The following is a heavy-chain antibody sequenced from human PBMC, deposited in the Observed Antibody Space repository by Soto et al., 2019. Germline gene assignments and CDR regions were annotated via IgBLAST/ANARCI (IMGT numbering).Heavy chain of an antibody. CDR2: ISSSSSYI. Sequence: GGSLRLSCAASGFTFSSYSMNWVRQAPGKGLEWVSSISSSSSYIYYADSVKGRFTISRDNAKNSLYLQMNSLRAEDTAVYYCARDLIGYCSGGSCYSAYYMDVWGKGTTVTVSS. CDR3: ARDLIGYCSGGSCYSAYYMDV. J-gene: IGHJ6*03. V-gene: IGHV3-21*01. CDR1: GFTFSSYS. D-gene: IGHD2-15*01.